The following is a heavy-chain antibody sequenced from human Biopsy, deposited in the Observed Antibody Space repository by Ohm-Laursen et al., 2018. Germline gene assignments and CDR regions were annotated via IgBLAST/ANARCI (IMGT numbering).Heavy chain of an antibody. CDR2: IIPMFGTA. CDR1: GGTFINYA. CDR3: ARGPHSGSHSGFDY. Sequence: SVKVSCKASGGTFINYAISWVRQAPGQGLERMGGIIPMFGTANYAQMFQGRVTISADESTSTSYMELSSLTTEDTAIYYCARGPHSGSHSGFDYWGRGTLVTVSS. D-gene: IGHD1-26*01. V-gene: IGHV1-69*13. J-gene: IGHJ4*02.